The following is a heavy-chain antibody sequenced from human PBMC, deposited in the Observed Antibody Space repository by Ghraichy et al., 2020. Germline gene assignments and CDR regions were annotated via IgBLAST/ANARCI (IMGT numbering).Heavy chain of an antibody. Sequence: GSLNISCAVSGFNFITSAMTWVRQAPGRGPEWVSSIDISGDGTYYADSVAGRFTVSRDNSKNTLFLHMNSLRVDDTATYYCAKELRPNDYWGQGTLVTVSS. CDR1: GFNFITSA. V-gene: IGHV3-23*01. CDR2: IDISGDGT. D-gene: IGHD2-21*02. CDR3: AKELRPNDY. J-gene: IGHJ4*02.